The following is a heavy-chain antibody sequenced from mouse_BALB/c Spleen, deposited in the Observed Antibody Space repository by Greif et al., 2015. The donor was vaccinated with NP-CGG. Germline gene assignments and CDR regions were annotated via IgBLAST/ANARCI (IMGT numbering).Heavy chain of an antibody. CDR1: GHTFTSYW. Sequence: QVQLQQSGAELVKPGASVKLSCKASGHTFTSYWMHWVKQRPGQGLEWIGEINPSNGRTNYNEKFKSKATLTVDKSSSTAYMQLSSLTSEDSAVYYCAIYDGYYYYAMDYWGQGTSVTVSS. J-gene: IGHJ4*01. CDR2: INPSNGRT. V-gene: IGHV1S81*02. CDR3: AIYDGYYYYAMDY. D-gene: IGHD2-3*01.